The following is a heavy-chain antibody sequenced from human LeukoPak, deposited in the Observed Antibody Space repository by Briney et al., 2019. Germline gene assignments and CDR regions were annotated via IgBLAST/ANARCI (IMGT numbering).Heavy chain of an antibody. CDR1: GGSISSSNW. V-gene: IGHV4-4*02. J-gene: IGHJ3*02. CDR2: IYHSGST. Sequence: SETLSLTCAVSGGSISSSNWWSWVRQPPGKGLEWIGEIYHSGSTNYNPSLKSRVTISVDKSKNQFSLKLSSVTAADTAVYYCAGIVDIVATGLGVAFDIWGQGTMVTVSS. D-gene: IGHD5-12*01. CDR3: AGIVDIVATGLGVAFDI.